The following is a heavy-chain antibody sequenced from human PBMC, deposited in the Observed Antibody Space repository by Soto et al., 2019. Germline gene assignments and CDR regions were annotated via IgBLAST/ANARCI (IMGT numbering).Heavy chain of an antibody. J-gene: IGHJ6*02. CDR3: ARDQYSSEGNFWYYYGMDV. CDR2: IYYSGST. CDR1: GGSISSYY. D-gene: IGHD6-25*01. V-gene: IGHV4-59*01. Sequence: SETLSLTCTVSGGSISSYYWSWIRQPPGKGLEWIGYIYYSGSTNYNPSLKSRVTISVDTSKNQFSLKLSSVTAADTAVYYCARDQYSSEGNFWYYYGMDVWGQGTTVTVSS.